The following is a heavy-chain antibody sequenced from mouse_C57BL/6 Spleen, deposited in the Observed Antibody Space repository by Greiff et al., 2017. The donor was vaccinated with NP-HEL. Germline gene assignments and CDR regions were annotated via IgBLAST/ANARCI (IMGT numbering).Heavy chain of an antibody. CDR3: VRLYSNSYAMDD. CDR1: GFSFNTYA. CDR2: IRSKSNNYAT. Sequence: EVQRVESGGGLVQPKGSLKLSCAASGFSFNTYAMNWVRQAPGKGLEWVARIRSKSNNYATSYADSVKDRFTISRDDSESMLYLQMNNLKTEDTAMDYCVRLYSNSYAMDDWGKGTSVTVAS. V-gene: IGHV10-1*01. J-gene: IGHJ4*01. D-gene: IGHD2-5*01.